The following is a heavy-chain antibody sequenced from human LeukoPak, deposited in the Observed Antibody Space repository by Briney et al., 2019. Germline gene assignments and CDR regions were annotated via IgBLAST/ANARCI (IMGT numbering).Heavy chain of an antibody. CDR1: SGSISSGDYY. D-gene: IGHD2-2*02. CDR3: ARDAPAYCSSTSCYSPLDY. V-gene: IGHV4-30-4*08. Sequence: SETLSLTCTVSSGSISSGDYYWSWIRQPPGTGLECIGYIYYSGSTYYNPSLKSRVTISVDTSKNQFSLKLSSVTAADTAVYYCARDAPAYCSSTSCYSPLDYWGQGTLVTVSS. J-gene: IGHJ4*02. CDR2: IYYSGST.